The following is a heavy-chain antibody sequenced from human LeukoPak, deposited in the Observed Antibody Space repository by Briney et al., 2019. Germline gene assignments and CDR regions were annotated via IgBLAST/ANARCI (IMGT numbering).Heavy chain of an antibody. Sequence: GSLRLSCAASGFTFSSYEMNWVRQAPGKRLEWVSYISSSAGSIYLADSVKDRFSVSRDNAKNSLYLQMTSLRAEDTGIYYCARVLLSGYDRPIDFWGQGTLVTVSS. CDR3: ARVLLSGYDRPIDF. CDR1: GFTFSSYE. V-gene: IGHV3-48*03. CDR2: ISSSAGSI. J-gene: IGHJ4*02. D-gene: IGHD5-12*01.